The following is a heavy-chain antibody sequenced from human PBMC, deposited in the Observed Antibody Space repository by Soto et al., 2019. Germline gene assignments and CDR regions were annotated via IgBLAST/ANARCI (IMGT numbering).Heavy chain of an antibody. Sequence: QVQLVQSGAEVKKPGASVKVSCKASGYTFSGYYMHWVRQAPGQGLEWMGWINTLSGATSFPQKFQGRRAMTRDTSIDTAFMEVSRLTSDATAIYYCARSLLNVILPLGYWGQGTLVSVSS. J-gene: IGHJ4*02. CDR2: INTLSGAT. CDR1: GYTFSGYY. V-gene: IGHV1-2*02. CDR3: ARSLLNVILPLGY. D-gene: IGHD3-3*02.